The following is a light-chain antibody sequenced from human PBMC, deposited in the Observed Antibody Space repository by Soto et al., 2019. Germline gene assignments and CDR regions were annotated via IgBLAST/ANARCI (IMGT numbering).Light chain of an antibody. V-gene: IGKV3-20*01. CDR1: QSISSRD. CDR3: QKCGTSQCT. Sequence: EIVLTQSPGTLSLSPGERATLSCRASQSISSRDLAWYQQKPGQAPRLLIYGASSRATGIPDRFSGSGSGTDFTLTISRLEPEDVAVYYCQKCGTSQCTFGQGTKLEIK. J-gene: IGKJ2*02. CDR2: GAS.